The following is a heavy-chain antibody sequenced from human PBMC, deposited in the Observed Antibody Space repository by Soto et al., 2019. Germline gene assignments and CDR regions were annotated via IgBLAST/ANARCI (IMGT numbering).Heavy chain of an antibody. V-gene: IGHV4-31*03. J-gene: IGHJ5*02. CDR1: GGSISSGGYY. CDR3: ARKRISYCSGGSCYSRLWFDP. CDR2: INHSGST. Sequence: SETLSLTCTVSGGSISSGGYYWSWIRQHPGKGLEWIGEINHSGSTNYNPSLKSRVTILVDTSKNQFSLKLSSVTAADTAVYYCARKRISYCSGGSCYSRLWFDPWGQGTLVTVSS. D-gene: IGHD2-15*01.